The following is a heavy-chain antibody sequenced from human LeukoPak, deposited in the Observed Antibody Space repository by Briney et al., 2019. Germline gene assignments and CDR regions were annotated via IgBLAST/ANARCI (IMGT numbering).Heavy chain of an antibody. CDR2: IKKDGSEK. CDR3: ARSLWPEDY. V-gene: IGHV3-7*01. J-gene: IGHJ4*02. Sequence: PGGSLRLSCAASGFTFSSYWMNWVRQAPGKGLEWVANIKKDGSEKNYVDSVKGRFTISRDNAKTSLYLQMNSLRAEDTAVYYCARSLWPEDYWGQGTLVTVSS. D-gene: IGHD5-18*01. CDR1: GFTFSSYW.